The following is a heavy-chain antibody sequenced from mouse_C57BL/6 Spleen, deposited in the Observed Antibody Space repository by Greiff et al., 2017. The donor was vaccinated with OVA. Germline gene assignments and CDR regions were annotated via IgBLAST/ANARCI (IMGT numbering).Heavy chain of an antibody. J-gene: IGHJ2*01. CDR3: ARGGIYYDY. CDR1: GFTFSDYY. V-gene: IGHV5-16*01. Sequence: EVKLVESEGGLVQPGSSMKLSCTASGFTFSDYYMAWVRQVPEKGLEWVANINYDGSSTYYLDSLKSRFIISRDNAKNILYLQMSSLKSEDTATYYCARGGIYYDYWGQGTTRTVSS. CDR2: INYDGSST.